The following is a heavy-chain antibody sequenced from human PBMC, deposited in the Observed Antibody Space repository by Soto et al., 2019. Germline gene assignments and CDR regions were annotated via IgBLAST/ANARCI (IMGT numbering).Heavy chain of an antibody. V-gene: IGHV3-21*01. D-gene: IGHD1-7*01. Sequence: EVQLVESGGGLVKPGGSLRLSCAASGFTFSSYSMNWVRQAPGKVLEWVSCISTSSSYINYADSVKGRFTISRDNAKNSLYLQMNSLRAEDTAVYYCARASRGTTFDAFDIWGQGTMVTVSS. J-gene: IGHJ3*02. CDR3: ARASRGTTFDAFDI. CDR1: GFTFSSYS. CDR2: ISTSSSYI.